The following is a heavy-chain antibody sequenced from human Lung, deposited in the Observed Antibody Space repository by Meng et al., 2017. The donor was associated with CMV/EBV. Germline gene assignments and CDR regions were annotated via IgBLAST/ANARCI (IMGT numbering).Heavy chain of an antibody. D-gene: IGHD6-13*01. CDR1: GGTFSSYA. CDR2: IIPILGIA. Sequence: SVXVSXKASGGTFSSYAISWVRQDPGQGLEWMGGIIPILGIANYAQKFQGRVTITADKSTSTAYMELSSLRSEDTAVYYWARDRGGWQHQLVSYCYGMDVWGQGXTVTVSS. V-gene: IGHV1-69*10. J-gene: IGHJ6*02. CDR3: ARDRGGWQHQLVSYCYGMDV.